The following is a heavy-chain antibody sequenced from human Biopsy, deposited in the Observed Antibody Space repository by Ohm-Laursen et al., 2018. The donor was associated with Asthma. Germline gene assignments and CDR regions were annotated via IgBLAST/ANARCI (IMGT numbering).Heavy chain of an antibody. V-gene: IGHV1-3*01. CDR3: ARTYYDFLTGQVNDAFAL. CDR1: GYTFIHFA. D-gene: IGHD3-9*01. Sequence: ASVKASCKASGYTFIHFAIHWVRQAPGQRLEWMGWINAGDGNTKYSQKFQGRVTITRGTSASTAYMDLRSLRSEDTAMYYCARTYYDFLTGQVNDAFALWGQGTMVTVSS. J-gene: IGHJ3*01. CDR2: INAGDGNT.